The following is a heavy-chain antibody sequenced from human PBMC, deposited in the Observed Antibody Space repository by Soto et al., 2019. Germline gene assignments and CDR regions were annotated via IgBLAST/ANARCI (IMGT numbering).Heavy chain of an antibody. D-gene: IGHD3-10*01. J-gene: IGHJ6*02. CDR2: ISYDGSNK. CDR1: GFTFSSYA. V-gene: IGHV3-30-3*01. Sequence: GGSLRLSCAASGFTFSSYAMHWVRQAPGKGLEWVAVISYDGSNKYYADSVKGRFTISRDNSKNTLYLQMNSLRAEDTAVYYCARGGRELLLNYYYYGMDVWGQGTTVTVSS. CDR3: ARGGRELLLNYYYYGMDV.